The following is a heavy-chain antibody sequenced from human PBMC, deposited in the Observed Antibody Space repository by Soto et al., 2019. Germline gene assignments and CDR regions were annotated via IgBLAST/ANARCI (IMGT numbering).Heavy chain of an antibody. V-gene: IGHV4-31*03. J-gene: IGHJ4*02. D-gene: IGHD3-9*01. Sequence: QVQLQESGPGLVKPSQTLSLTCTVSGGSISSGGYYWSWIRQHPGKGLEWIGYIYYSGSTYYNPALKSRVTISVDTSKNQFALKLSSVTAADTAVYYCARGDWLLSPFDYWVQGTLVTVSS. CDR2: IYYSGST. CDR3: ARGDWLLSPFDY. CDR1: GGSISSGGYY.